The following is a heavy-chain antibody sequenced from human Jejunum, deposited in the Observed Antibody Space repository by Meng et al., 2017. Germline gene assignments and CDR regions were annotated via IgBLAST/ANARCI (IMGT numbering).Heavy chain of an antibody. CDR2: IRGRTFGGAT. Sequence: GESLKTSCTASGFTFGDYAMSWVRQAPGKGLEWLSFIRGRTFGGATDYAASVKGRFTISRDDSRSIAYLQMSSLKTEDTAVYYCTRANSPTGTTGDSFDIWGQGTMVTVSS. CDR3: TRANSPTGTTGDSFDI. D-gene: IGHD1-1*01. J-gene: IGHJ3*02. V-gene: IGHV3-49*04. CDR1: GFTFGDYA.